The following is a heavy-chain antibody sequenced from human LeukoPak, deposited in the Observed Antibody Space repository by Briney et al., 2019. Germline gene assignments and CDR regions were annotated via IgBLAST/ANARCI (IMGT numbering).Heavy chain of an antibody. J-gene: IGHJ5*02. CDR2: IYYSGST. CDR1: GGSISSDDYY. Sequence: SQTLSLTCTVSGGSISSDDYYWSWIRQPPGKGLEWIGYIYYSGSTYYNPSLKSRLTISVDTSKNQFSLKPNSVTAADTAVYYCARDLVDSSGYYYGFDPWGQGTLVTVSS. CDR3: ARDLVDSSGYYYGFDP. V-gene: IGHV4-30-4*01. D-gene: IGHD3-22*01.